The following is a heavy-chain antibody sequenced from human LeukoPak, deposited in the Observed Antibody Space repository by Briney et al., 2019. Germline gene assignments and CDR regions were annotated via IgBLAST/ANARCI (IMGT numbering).Heavy chain of an antibody. V-gene: IGHV4-4*02. Sequence: PSETLSLTCAVSGDSISSSHWWSWVRQSPGKGLEWIGSIYHSGSTYYNPSLKSRVTISVDTSKNQFSLKLSSVTAADTAVYYCARGNTHYYDSSDAFDIWGQGTMVTVSS. CDR1: GDSISSSHW. CDR2: IYHSGST. CDR3: ARGNTHYYDSSDAFDI. J-gene: IGHJ3*02. D-gene: IGHD3-22*01.